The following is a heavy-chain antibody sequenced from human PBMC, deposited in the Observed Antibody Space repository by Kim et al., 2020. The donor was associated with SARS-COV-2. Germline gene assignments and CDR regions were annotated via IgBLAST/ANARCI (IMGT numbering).Heavy chain of an antibody. CDR3: ARASSGYYFDY. D-gene: IGHD3-22*01. J-gene: IGHJ4*02. Sequence: SETLSLTCTVSSGSISSGDYYWSWIRQPPGKGLEWIGYIYYSGSTYYNPSLKSRVTISVDTSKNQFSLKLSSVTAADTAVYYCARASSGYYFDYWGQGALVTVSS. CDR2: IYYSGST. V-gene: IGHV4-30-4*01. CDR1: SGSISSGDYY.